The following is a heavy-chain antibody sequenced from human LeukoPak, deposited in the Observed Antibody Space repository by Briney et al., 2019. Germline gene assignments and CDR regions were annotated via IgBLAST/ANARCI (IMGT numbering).Heavy chain of an antibody. D-gene: IGHD1-26*01. CDR1: GCTFTAYN. CDR2: ISPYSGGT. V-gene: IGHV1-2*02. Sequence: ASVTVSCTASGCTFTAYNMHWVRQAPGQGLEWMGWISPYSGGTKYAQKFQGRFTMTRDTSISTAYMELSSLRSDDTAVYFCARVGVEATATFDYWGQGTLVTVSS. CDR3: ARVGVEATATFDY. J-gene: IGHJ4*02.